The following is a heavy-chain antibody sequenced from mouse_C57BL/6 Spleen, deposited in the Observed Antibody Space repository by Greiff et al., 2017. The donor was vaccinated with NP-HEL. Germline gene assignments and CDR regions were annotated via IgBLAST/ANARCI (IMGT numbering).Heavy chain of an antibody. CDR3: ARQRYYLDY. J-gene: IGHJ2*01. CDR2: ISSGGSYT. D-gene: IGHD1-1*02. CDR1: GFTFSSYG. Sequence: EVQGVESGGDLVKPGGSLKLSCAASGFTFSSYGMSWVRQTPDKRLEWVATISSGGSYTYYPDSVKGRFTISRDNAKNTLYLQMSSLKSEDTAMYYCARQRYYLDYWGQGTTLTVSS. V-gene: IGHV5-6*01.